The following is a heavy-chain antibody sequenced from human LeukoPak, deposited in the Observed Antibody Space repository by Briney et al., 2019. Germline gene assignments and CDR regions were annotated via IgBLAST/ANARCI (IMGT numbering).Heavy chain of an antibody. D-gene: IGHD2-2*01. V-gene: IGHV3-64D*06. CDR2: ISGSGDAT. Sequence: HPGGSLRLSCAASGFTFSNYAMHWVRQAPGKGPQHVSTISGSGDATHYTDSMKGRFIISRDNSRNTLYLQMSGLRSEDTAVYYCVRSSASKYDYWGQGTLVTVSS. J-gene: IGHJ4*02. CDR1: GFTFSNYA. CDR3: VRSSASKYDY.